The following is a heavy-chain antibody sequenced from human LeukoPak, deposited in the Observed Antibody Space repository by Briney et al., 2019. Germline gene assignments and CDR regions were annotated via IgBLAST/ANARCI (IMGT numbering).Heavy chain of an antibody. D-gene: IGHD2-15*01. J-gene: IGHJ4*02. Sequence: GGSLRLSCAVSGFTFSMFGMHWVRQAPGKGLEWVAVIWYDGSNTYYADSVKGRFTISRDNSRNTLYLQMNSLRDEDTAVYYCARDSLAANFGDFDYWGQGTLVTVSS. CDR2: IWYDGSNT. V-gene: IGHV3-33*01. CDR1: GFTFSMFG. CDR3: ARDSLAANFGDFDY.